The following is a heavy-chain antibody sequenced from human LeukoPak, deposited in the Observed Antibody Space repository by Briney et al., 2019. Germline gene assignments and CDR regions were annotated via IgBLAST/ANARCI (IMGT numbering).Heavy chain of an antibody. CDR2: IYYSGST. Sequence: PSQTLSLTCTVSGGTISGGSYYWSWNRQPPGKGLEWIGYIYYSGSTKYNLSLTSRVTISVDTSKNQLSLKLSSVTAADTAVYYCARGEYGLFDYWGQGTLVTVSS. J-gene: IGHJ4*02. V-gene: IGHV4-61*01. CDR3: ARGEYGLFDY. D-gene: IGHD2/OR15-2a*01. CDR1: GGTISGGSYY.